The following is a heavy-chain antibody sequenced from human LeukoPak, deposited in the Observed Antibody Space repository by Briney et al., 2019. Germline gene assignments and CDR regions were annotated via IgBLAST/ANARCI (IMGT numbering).Heavy chain of an antibody. CDR3: ASYSPQGPPY. CDR1: GYTFTSYY. Sequence: ASVKVTCKATGYTFTSYYMHWVRQAPGQGLEWMGIINPSGGSTSYAQKFQGRVTMTRDMSTSTVYMELSSLRSEDTAVYYCASYSPQGPPYWGQGTLVTVSS. V-gene: IGHV1-46*01. J-gene: IGHJ4*02. D-gene: IGHD4-11*01. CDR2: INPSGGST.